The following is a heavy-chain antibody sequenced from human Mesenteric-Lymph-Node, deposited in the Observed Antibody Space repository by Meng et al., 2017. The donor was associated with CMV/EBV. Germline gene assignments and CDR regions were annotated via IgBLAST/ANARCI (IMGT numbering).Heavy chain of an antibody. CDR2: IRSKPFGGTA. Sequence: GGSLRLSCTVTGFNFDDYAMTWVRQAPGKGLEWVGFIRSKPFGGTAEYAASVKGRFTISRDDSKSIAYLQMNSLETEDTAVYYCSRGGDYDFWSGYQGWFDPWGQGTLVTVSS. D-gene: IGHD3-3*01. J-gene: IGHJ5*02. CDR3: SRGGDYDFWSGYQGWFDP. V-gene: IGHV3-49*04. CDR1: GFNFDDYA.